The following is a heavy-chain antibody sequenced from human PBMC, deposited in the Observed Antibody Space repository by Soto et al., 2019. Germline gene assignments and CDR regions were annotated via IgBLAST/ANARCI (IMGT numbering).Heavy chain of an antibody. Sequence: SETLSLTCAVYGGSFSGYYWSWIRQPPGKGLEWIGYIYYSGSTNYNPSLKSRVTISVDTSKNQFSLKLSSVTAADTAVYYCARSGRRSWDGWRYPWSPGTSVTVS. J-gene: IGHJ5*02. CDR1: GGSFSGYY. CDR3: ARSGRRSWDGWRYP. V-gene: IGHV4-59*01. D-gene: IGHD6-13*01. CDR2: IYYSGST.